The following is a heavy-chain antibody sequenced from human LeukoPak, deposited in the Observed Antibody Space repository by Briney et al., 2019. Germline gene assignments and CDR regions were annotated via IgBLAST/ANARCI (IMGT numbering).Heavy chain of an antibody. CDR2: IYYSGST. CDR1: GGSISSYY. D-gene: IGHD5-18*01. V-gene: IGHV4-59*01. CDR3: ARALDTAMLSQHYYYMDV. J-gene: IGHJ6*03. Sequence: SETLSLTCTVSGGSISSYYWSWIRQPPGKGLEWIGYIYYSGSTNYNPSLKRRVTISVDTSKNQFSLKLSSVTAADTAVYYCARALDTAMLSQHYYYMDVWGKGTTVTVSS.